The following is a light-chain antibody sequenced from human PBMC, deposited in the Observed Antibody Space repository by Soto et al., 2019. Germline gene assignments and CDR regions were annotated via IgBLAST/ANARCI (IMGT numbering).Light chain of an antibody. Sequence: QPVLTQSPSASASLGASVKLTCTLNSGHSSYAIAWHQQQPEKGPRYLMKLKSDGSHTKGDGIPDRFSGSTSGAERYLTISSLQSEDEADYFCQTWDTGVQLFGGGTKVTVL. CDR2: LKSDGSH. CDR1: SGHSSYA. V-gene: IGLV4-69*01. J-gene: IGLJ2*01. CDR3: QTWDTGVQL.